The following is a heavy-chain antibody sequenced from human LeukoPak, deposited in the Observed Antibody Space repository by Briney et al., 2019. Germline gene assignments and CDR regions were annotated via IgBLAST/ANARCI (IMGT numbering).Heavy chain of an antibody. D-gene: IGHD3-22*01. CDR3: ARDLRSSGYYAFDY. Sequence: SGGSLRLSCAASGFTFSSYGMNWVRQAPGKGLEWVSFISSSSSYIYYADSVKGRFTISRDNAKNSLYLQMNSLRAEDTAVYYCARDLRSSGYYAFDYWGQGTLVTVSS. CDR1: GFTFSSYG. V-gene: IGHV3-21*01. CDR2: ISSSSSYI. J-gene: IGHJ4*02.